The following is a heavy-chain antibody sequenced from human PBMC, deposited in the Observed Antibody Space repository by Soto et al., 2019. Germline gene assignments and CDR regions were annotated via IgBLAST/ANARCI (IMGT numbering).Heavy chain of an antibody. CDR2: IYPGDSDT. J-gene: IGHJ4*02. CDR1: GYSFTSYW. V-gene: IGHV5-51*01. D-gene: IGHD4-17*01. CDR3: ARMGEDYGDYHNFIDY. Sequence: GESLQISCKGSGYSFTSYWIGWVRQMPGKGLEWIGIIYPGDSDTRYSPSFQGQVTISADKSISTAYLQWSSLKASDTAMYYCARMGEDYGDYHNFIDYWGQGTLVTVSS.